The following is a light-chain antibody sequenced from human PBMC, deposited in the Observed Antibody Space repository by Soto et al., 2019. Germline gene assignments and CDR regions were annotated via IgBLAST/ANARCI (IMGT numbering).Light chain of an antibody. CDR2: GNS. CDR1: SSNIGAGYD. Sequence: QSVLTQPPSVSGAPGQRVTISCTGSSSNIGAGYDVHWYQKLPGPAPKLLIYGNSNRPSGVPDRFSGSKSGTSASLAITGLQAEDEADYYCQSYDSSLSALFGGGTKLTVL. CDR3: QSYDSSLSAL. V-gene: IGLV1-40*01. J-gene: IGLJ3*02.